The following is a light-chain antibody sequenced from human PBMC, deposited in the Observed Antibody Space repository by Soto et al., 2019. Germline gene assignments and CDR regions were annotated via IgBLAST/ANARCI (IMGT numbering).Light chain of an antibody. J-gene: IGLJ1*01. Sequence: QSVLTQPASVSGSPGQSITISCTGTSSDVGGYNYVSWYQQHPGKAPKLMIYEVSNRPSGVSNRFSGSKSGNTASLTISGLQAEDEADYYCSSYTSSYVFGTGTKV. CDR3: SSYTSSYV. CDR1: SSDVGGYNY. V-gene: IGLV2-14*01. CDR2: EVS.